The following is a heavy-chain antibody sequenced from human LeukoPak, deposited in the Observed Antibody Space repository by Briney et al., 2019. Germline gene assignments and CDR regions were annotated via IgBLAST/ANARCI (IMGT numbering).Heavy chain of an antibody. CDR3: ARDPLYRDMDV. CDR1: GGSLSSYY. V-gene: IGHV4-59*01. CDR2: IYYSGIT. J-gene: IGHJ6*02. D-gene: IGHD1-26*01. Sequence: SETLSLTCTVSGGSLSSYYWTWIRQPPGKGLEWIGNIYYSGITNYNPSLKSRVTISLDTSKNQFSLKLSSVTAADTAVYFCARDPLYRDMDVWGQGTTVTVSS.